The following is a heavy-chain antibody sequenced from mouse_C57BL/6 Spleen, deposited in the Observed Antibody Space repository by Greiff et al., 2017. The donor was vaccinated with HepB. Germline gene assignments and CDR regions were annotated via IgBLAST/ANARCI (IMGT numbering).Heavy chain of an antibody. CDR1: GYTFTSYW. V-gene: IGHV1-74*01. J-gene: IGHJ3*01. CDR2: IHPSDSDT. Sequence: QVQLQQPGAELVKPGASVKVSCKASGYTFTSYWMHWVKQRPGQGLEWIGRIHPSDSDTNYNQKFKGKATLTVDKSSSTAYMQLSSLTSEDSAVYYCAIHYYDNLAWFAYWGQGTLVTVSA. D-gene: IGHD2-1*01. CDR3: AIHYYDNLAWFAY.